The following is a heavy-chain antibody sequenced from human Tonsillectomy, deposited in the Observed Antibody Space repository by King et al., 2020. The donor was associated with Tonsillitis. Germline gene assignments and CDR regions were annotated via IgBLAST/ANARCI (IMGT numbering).Heavy chain of an antibody. D-gene: IGHD3-9*01. V-gene: IGHV4-31*03. J-gene: IGHJ4*02. CDR3: ARGNKVFLTGRLGDY. CDR2: IYYSGST. CDR1: GGSISSGGYY. Sequence: VQLQESGPGLVKPSQTLSLTCTVSGGSISSGGYYWSWIRQHPGKGLEWIGYIYYSGSTYYNPSLKSRVTISVDTSKNQFSLKLSSVTAADTAVYYCARGNKVFLTGRLGDYWGQEPLVPFSS.